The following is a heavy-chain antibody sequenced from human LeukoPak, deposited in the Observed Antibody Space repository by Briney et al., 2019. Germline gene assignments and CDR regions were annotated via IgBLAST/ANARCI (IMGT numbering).Heavy chain of an antibody. CDR2: ISWNSGSI. CDR1: GFTFDDYA. J-gene: IGHJ3*02. CDR3: ATLGGSGSLKGPLRRNDAFDI. D-gene: IGHD3-10*01. Sequence: GGSLRPSCAASGFTFDDYAMHWVRQAPGKGLEWVSGISWNSGSIGYADSVKGRFTISRDNAKNSLYLQMNSLRAEDTALYYCATLGGSGSLKGPLRRNDAFDIWGQGTMVTVSS. V-gene: IGHV3-9*01.